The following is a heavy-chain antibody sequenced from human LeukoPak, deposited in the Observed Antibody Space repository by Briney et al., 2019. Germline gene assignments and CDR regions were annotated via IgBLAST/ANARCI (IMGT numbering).Heavy chain of an antibody. CDR1: GGSISSSSYY. J-gene: IGHJ4*02. V-gene: IGHV4-39*07. D-gene: IGHD1-26*01. CDR3: ARGSPWEPFDY. Sequence: SETLSLTCTVSGGSISSSSYYWGWIRQPPGKGLVWIGSIYYSGSTYYNPSLKSRVTISVDTSKDQFSLKLSSVTAADTAVYHCARGSPWEPFDYWGQGTLVTVSS. CDR2: IYYSGST.